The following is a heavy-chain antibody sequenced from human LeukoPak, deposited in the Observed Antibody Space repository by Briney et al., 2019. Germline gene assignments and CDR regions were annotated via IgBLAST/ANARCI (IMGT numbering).Heavy chain of an antibody. V-gene: IGHV3-64D*09. CDR1: GFTFSSYA. CDR3: VKHATYGGKIPGQGY. Sequence: PGGSLRLSCSASGFTFSSYAMHWVRQAPGKGLEYVSAISSNGGSTYYADSVKGRFTITRDNSKNTLYLQMSSLRAEDTAVYYCVKHATYGGKIPGQGYWGQGTLVTVSS. D-gene: IGHD4-23*01. J-gene: IGHJ4*02. CDR2: ISSNGGST.